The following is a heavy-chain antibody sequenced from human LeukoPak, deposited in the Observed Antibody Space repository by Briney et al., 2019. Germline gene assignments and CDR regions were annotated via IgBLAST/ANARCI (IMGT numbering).Heavy chain of an antibody. J-gene: IGHJ3*02. D-gene: IGHD6-13*01. Sequence: GGALRISCASSGFTFSRYALHLVRPAPGKGLEFLSAINGNGGSIYYPNSVKGRFIISRDNSKNTLYLQVGSLRGEDTAVYFCARETISSSRAFDIWGQGTMVTVSS. V-gene: IGHV3-64*01. CDR1: GFTFSRYA. CDR2: INGNGGSI. CDR3: ARETISSSRAFDI.